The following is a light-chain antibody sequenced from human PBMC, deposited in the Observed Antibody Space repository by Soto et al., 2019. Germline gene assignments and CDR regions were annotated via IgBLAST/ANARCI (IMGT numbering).Light chain of an antibody. CDR2: KAS. Sequence: DIQMTQSPSTLSASVGDRDTITCRASQSISTWLAWYQQKPGKAPKLLIYKASSVESGVPSRFSGSGSGTEFTLTISSLQPDDCATYYCQQYETYCTFGQGTKLEIK. CDR3: QQYETYCT. V-gene: IGKV1-5*03. J-gene: IGKJ2*02. CDR1: QSISTW.